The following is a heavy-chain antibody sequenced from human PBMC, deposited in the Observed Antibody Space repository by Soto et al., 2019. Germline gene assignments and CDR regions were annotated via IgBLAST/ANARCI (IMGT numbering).Heavy chain of an antibody. V-gene: IGHV4-59*01. Sequence: SETLSLTCSVSGGSITSYYWSWIRQPPGKGLEWIGYIYYSGSTNYNPSLKSRVTISVDTSKNQFSLKLSSVTAADTAVYYCARGGSGSPLFDYWGQGTLVTVSS. CDR3: ARGGSGSPLFDY. CDR1: GGSITSYY. J-gene: IGHJ4*02. CDR2: IYYSGST. D-gene: IGHD3-10*01.